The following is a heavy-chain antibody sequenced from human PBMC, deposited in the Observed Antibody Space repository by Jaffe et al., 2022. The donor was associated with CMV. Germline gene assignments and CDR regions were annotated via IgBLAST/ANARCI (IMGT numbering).Heavy chain of an antibody. D-gene: IGHD3-10*01. J-gene: IGHJ4*02. CDR1: GFTFNNYA. V-gene: IGHV3-23*01. CDR3: AKGGGFMVRGVPFDY. Sequence: EVQLLEAGGGLVQPGGSLRLSCAASGFTFNNYAMSWVRQAPGKGLEWVSSISGASGSKYYADSVKGRFSISRDNSKNTLYLQMNSLRVEDTAIYYCAKGGGFMVRGVPFDYWGRGTLVTVSS. CDR2: ISGASGSK.